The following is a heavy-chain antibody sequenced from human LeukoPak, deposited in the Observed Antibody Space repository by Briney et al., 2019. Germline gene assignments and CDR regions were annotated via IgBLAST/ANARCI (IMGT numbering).Heavy chain of an antibody. D-gene: IGHD6-13*01. Sequence: GGSLRLSCAASGFTFNSFDMNWVRQAPGKGLEWISYISGSGSAIFYADSVRGRFTISRDYAKNSLDLQMHSLRADDTAVYYCTRGAAVGTFFDHWGQGTLVTVSS. CDR1: GFTFNSFD. V-gene: IGHV3-48*03. J-gene: IGHJ4*02. CDR2: ISGSGSAI. CDR3: TRGAAVGTFFDH.